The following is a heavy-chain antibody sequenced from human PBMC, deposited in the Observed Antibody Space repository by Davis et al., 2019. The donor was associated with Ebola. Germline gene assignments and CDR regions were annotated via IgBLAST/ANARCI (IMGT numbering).Heavy chain of an antibody. CDR3: ARGLGRFDP. D-gene: IGHD7-27*01. CDR2: IRYDGSNK. V-gene: IGHV3-30*02. J-gene: IGHJ5*02. Sequence: GESLKISCAASGFTFSSYGMHWVRQAPGKGLEWVAFIRYDGSNKYYADSVKGRFTISRDNAKNSLYLQMNSLRAEDTAVYYCARGLGRFDPWGQGTLVTVSS. CDR1: GFTFSSYG.